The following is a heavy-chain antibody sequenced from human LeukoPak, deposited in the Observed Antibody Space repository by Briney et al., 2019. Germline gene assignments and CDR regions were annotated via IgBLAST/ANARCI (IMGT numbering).Heavy chain of an antibody. Sequence: ASVKVSCKASGYTFTSYYMHWVRQAPGQGLEWMGIINPSGGSTSYAQKFQGRVTMTRDTSTSAVYMELSSLRSEDTAVYYCARLGSTVVDAFDIWGQGTMVTVSS. D-gene: IGHD4-17*01. V-gene: IGHV1-46*01. CDR1: GYTFTSYY. J-gene: IGHJ3*02. CDR2: INPSGGST. CDR3: ARLGSTVVDAFDI.